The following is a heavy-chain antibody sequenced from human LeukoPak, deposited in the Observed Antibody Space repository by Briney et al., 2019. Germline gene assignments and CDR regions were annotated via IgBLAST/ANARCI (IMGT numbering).Heavy chain of an antibody. CDR2: MNPNSGNT. J-gene: IGHJ6*02. CDR3: ARGPWALVVPAAMKYYYYYGMDV. D-gene: IGHD2-2*01. CDR1: GYTFTSYD. Sequence: ASVKVSCKASGYTFTSYDINWVRQATGQGLEWMGWMNPNSGNTGYAQKFQGRVTMTRNTSISTAYMELSSLRSEDTAVYYCARGPWALVVPAAMKYYYYYGMDVWGQGTTVTVS. V-gene: IGHV1-8*01.